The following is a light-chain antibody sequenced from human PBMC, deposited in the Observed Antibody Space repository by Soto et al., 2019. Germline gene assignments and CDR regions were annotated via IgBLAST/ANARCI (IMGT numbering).Light chain of an antibody. CDR3: AAWDDSRAWV. V-gene: IGLV1-44*01. Sequence: QPVLTQPPSASGTPGQTVSISCSGTSSNMRTNTVNWYQHLPGTAPKLIIYSNDQRPSGVPDRFSASKSGTSASLAINGLQSADEAVYYCAAWDDSRAWVFGGGTQLTVL. CDR2: SND. J-gene: IGLJ3*02. CDR1: SSNMRTNT.